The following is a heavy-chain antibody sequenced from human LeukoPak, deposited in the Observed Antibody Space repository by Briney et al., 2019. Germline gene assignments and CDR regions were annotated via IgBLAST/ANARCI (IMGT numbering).Heavy chain of an antibody. CDR3: ATRGRGYCSGGSCYGLDY. Sequence: PSETLSLTCAVYGGSFSGYYWSWIRQPPGKGLEWIGEINHSGSTNYNPSLKSRVTISVDTSKNQFSLKLSSVTAADTAVYYCATRGRGYCSGGSCYGLDYWGQGTLVTVSS. V-gene: IGHV4-34*01. D-gene: IGHD2-15*01. J-gene: IGHJ4*02. CDR1: GGSFSGYY. CDR2: INHSGST.